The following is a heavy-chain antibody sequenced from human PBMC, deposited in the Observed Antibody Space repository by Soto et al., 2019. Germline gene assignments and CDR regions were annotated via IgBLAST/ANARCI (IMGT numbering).Heavy chain of an antibody. CDR3: ALEVAQRWFDP. V-gene: IGHV4-30-4*01. J-gene: IGHJ5*02. D-gene: IGHD2-2*01. CDR1: GGSISSGDYY. Sequence: TLPLTCTPSGGSISSGDYYWSWISQPPGKGLEWIGYIYYSGSTYYNPPLKSRVTISVDTSKNQFSLKLSSVTAAGTAVYYCALEVAQRWFDPWGQGTLVTVSS. CDR2: IYYSGST.